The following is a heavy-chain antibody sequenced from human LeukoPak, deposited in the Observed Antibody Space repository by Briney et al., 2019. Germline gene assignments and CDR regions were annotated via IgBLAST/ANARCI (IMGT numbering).Heavy chain of an antibody. CDR1: GGSFSGYY. CDR2: INHSGST. CDR3: ARGVVGDSSSWYRY. Sequence: SETLSLTCAVYGGSFSGYYWSWIRQPPGKGLEWIGEINHSGSTYYNPSLKSRVTISVDTSKNQFSLKLSSVTAADTAVYYCARGVVGDSSSWYRYWSQGTLVTVSS. V-gene: IGHV4-34*01. D-gene: IGHD6-13*01. J-gene: IGHJ4*02.